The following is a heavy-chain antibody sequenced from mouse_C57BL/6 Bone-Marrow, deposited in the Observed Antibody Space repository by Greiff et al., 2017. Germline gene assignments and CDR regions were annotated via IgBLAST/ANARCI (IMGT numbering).Heavy chain of an antibody. V-gene: IGHV1-64*01. D-gene: IGHD2-1*01. CDR2: IHPNSGST. J-gene: IGHJ4*01. CDR1: GYTFTSYW. Sequence: VQLQQPGAELVKPGASVTLSCKASGYTFTSYWMHWVKQRPGQGLEWIGMIHPNSGSTNYNEKFKSKATLTVDKSSSTAYMQLSSLTSEDSSVYYCARFYYGNYYAMDYWGQGTSVTVSS. CDR3: ARFYYGNYYAMDY.